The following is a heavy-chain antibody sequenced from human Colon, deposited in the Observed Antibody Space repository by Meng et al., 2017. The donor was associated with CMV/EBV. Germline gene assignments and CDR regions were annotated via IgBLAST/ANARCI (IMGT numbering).Heavy chain of an antibody. Sequence: GGSLRLSCEVSGFNFRSSAMSWVRQAPGKGLEWVSSISGAGTATFYADSVKGWFTISRDTPKNTLFLQLNSLRAEDTAVYYCARGVTAVGQRHYFDHWGQGTQVTVSS. V-gene: IGHV3-23*01. CDR1: GFNFRSSA. J-gene: IGHJ4*02. CDR2: ISGAGTAT. CDR3: ARGVTAVGQRHYFDH. D-gene: IGHD3-10*01.